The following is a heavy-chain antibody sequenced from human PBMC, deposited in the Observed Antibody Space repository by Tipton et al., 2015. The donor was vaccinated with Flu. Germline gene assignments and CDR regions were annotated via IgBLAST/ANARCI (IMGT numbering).Heavy chain of an antibody. D-gene: IGHD3-3*01. V-gene: IGHV4-61*08. CDR1: GASISSGGYY. CDR2: IYYSGTT. J-gene: IGHJ6*02. CDR3: ASAPIWSGYVTYAMDV. Sequence: LRLSCSVSGASISSGGYYWTWIRQLPGKGLEWIGHIYYSGTTNYNPSLKSRVTISTDESKNQFSQWQNTVTAADTAVYYCASAPIWSGYVTYAMDVWGQGATVTVS.